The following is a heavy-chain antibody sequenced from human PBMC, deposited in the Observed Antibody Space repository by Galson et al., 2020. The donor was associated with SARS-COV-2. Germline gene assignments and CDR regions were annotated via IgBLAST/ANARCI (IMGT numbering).Heavy chain of an antibody. D-gene: IGHD2-21*02. CDR3: TRDNPLVTRGTFDF. J-gene: IGHJ4*02. V-gene: IGHV1-18*01. CDR1: GYRFNSYG. CDR2: ISAYNGNT. Sequence: ASVKVSCKASGYRFNSYGISWVRQAPGQGLEWMGWISAYNGNTNYGQKVQGRVTMTTDTSTNTAYMELRSLRADDTAVYYCTRDNPLVTRGTFDFWGQGTLVTVSS.